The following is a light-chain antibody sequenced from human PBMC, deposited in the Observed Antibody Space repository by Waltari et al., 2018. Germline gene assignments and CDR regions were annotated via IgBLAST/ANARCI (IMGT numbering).Light chain of an antibody. J-gene: IGLJ2*01. CDR1: SSDVGSYNY. Sequence: QSALTQPASVSGSPGQSITISCTGTSSDVGSYNYVSWYQQHPGKAPKLIIYDVTNRPSGVSNRVSGPKSGNTASLTISGLQAEDEADYYCSSYMDTTTLELFGGGTSLTVL. CDR2: DVT. V-gene: IGLV2-14*03. CDR3: SSYMDTTTLEL.